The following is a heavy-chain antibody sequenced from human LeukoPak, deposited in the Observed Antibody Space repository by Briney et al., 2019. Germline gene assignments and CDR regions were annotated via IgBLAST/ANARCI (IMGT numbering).Heavy chain of an antibody. J-gene: IGHJ4*02. CDR1: GFTFSSYG. CDR3: AKDGGYSGYGHFDY. Sequence: GGTLRLSCAASGFTFSSYGMSWVRQAPGKGLEWVSAISGSGGSTYYADSVKGRFTISRDNSKNSLYLQMNSLRAEDTALYYCAKDGGYSGYGHFDYWGQGTLVTVSS. V-gene: IGHV3-23*01. CDR2: ISGSGGST. D-gene: IGHD5-12*01.